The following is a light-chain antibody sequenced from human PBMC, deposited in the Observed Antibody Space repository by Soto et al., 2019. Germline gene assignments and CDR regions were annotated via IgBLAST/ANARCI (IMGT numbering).Light chain of an antibody. V-gene: IGKV1-5*03. CDR2: KAS. Sequence: DIEMTQSPSTLSGSVGDRVTITCRASQTISSWLAWYQQKPGKAPKLLIYKASTLKSGVPSRFSGSGSGTEFTLTISSLRPDDFATYYCQHYNSYSEAFGQG. J-gene: IGKJ1*01. CDR1: QTISSW. CDR3: QHYNSYSEA.